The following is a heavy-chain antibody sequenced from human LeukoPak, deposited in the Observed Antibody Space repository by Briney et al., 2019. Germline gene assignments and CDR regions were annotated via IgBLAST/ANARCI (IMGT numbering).Heavy chain of an antibody. V-gene: IGHV3-23*01. J-gene: IGHJ4*02. Sequence: GSLRLSCAASGFTFSDHAMNWVRQAPGKGLEWVSTFKTNSGQVYYAESVRGRFTISRDNSKNTVYLQMSSLRAEDTALYYCARSVPDYTRFDYWGQGALVTVSP. CDR2: FKTNSGQV. D-gene: IGHD4-11*01. CDR3: ARSVPDYTRFDY. CDR1: GFTFSDHA.